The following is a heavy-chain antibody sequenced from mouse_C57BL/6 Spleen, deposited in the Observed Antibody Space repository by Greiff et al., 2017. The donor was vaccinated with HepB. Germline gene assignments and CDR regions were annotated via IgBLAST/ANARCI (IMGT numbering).Heavy chain of an antibody. CDR1: GYTFTSYW. J-gene: IGHJ1*03. Sequence: VQLQQPGAELVMPGASVKLSCKASGYTFTSYWMHWVKQRPGQGLEWIGEIDPSDSYTNYNQKFKGKSTLTVDKSSSTAYMQLSSLTSEDSAVYYCARVYYGNYDAYWYFDVWGTGTTVTVSS. CDR3: ARVYYGNYDAYWYFDV. CDR2: IDPSDSYT. D-gene: IGHD2-1*01. V-gene: IGHV1-69*01.